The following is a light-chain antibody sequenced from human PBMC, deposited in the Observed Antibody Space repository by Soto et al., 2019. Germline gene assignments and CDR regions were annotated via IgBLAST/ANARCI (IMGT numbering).Light chain of an antibody. J-gene: IGLJ2*01. Sequence: QSVLTQPPSASASLGASVTLTRTLSSGYSNYKVDWYQQRPGKGPRFVMRVGAGGIVESKGDGIPDRFSVLGSGLNRYLTIKNIQEEDESDYHCGADHGSGSNSVFGGGTKVTVL. V-gene: IGLV9-49*01. CDR1: SGYSNYK. CDR3: GADHGSGSNSV. CDR2: VGAGGIVE.